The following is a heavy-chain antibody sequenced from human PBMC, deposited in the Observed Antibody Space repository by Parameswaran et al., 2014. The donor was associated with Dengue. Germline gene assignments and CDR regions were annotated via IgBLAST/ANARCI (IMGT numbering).Heavy chain of an antibody. J-gene: IGHJ4*02. V-gene: IGHV5-51*01. Sequence: VRQMPGKGLEWMGIIYPGDSDTRYSPSFQGQVTISADKSISTAYLQWSSLKASDTAMYYRASYYYGSGSLDYWGQGTLVTVSS. CDR3: ASYYYGSGSLDY. CDR2: IYPGDSDT. D-gene: IGHD3-10*01.